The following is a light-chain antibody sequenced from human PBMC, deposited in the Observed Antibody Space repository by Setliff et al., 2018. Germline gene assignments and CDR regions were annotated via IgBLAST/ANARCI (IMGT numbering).Light chain of an antibody. Sequence: QSALAQPPSASGSPGQSVTISCTGTSSDIGGYNYVSWYQQHPGKAPKLMIYEVNKRPSGVPDRFSGSKSGNTASLTVSGLQAEDEADYYCSSYAGSTGNVFGTGTKGTVL. CDR2: EVN. CDR1: SSDIGGYNY. V-gene: IGLV2-8*01. J-gene: IGLJ1*01. CDR3: SSYAGSTGNV.